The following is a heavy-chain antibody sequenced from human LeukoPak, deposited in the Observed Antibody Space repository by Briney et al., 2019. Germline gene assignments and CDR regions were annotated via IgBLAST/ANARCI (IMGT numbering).Heavy chain of an antibody. Sequence: SVKVSCKASGGTFSSYAISWVRQAPGQGLEWMGGIIPIFGTANYAQKFQGRVTITTDESTSTAYMELSSLRSEDTVVYYCAATYYDFWSGYLRVWFDPWGQGTLVTVSS. CDR3: AATYYDFWSGYLRVWFDP. J-gene: IGHJ5*02. CDR1: GGTFSSYA. V-gene: IGHV1-69*05. D-gene: IGHD3-3*01. CDR2: IIPIFGTA.